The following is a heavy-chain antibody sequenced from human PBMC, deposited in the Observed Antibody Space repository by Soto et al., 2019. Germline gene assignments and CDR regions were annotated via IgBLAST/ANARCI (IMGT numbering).Heavy chain of an antibody. CDR2: ISWNSGSI. Sequence: EVQMVESGGGLVQPGRSLRLSCAASGFPFDDYAMHWVRQAPGKGLEWVSAISWNSGSIGYADSVKGRFTISRDNAKNTLYLQMNSLRAEDTALYYCAKDQTTVTTSGAFDIWGQGTIVTVSS. D-gene: IGHD4-17*01. CDR3: AKDQTTVTTSGAFDI. CDR1: GFPFDDYA. V-gene: IGHV3-9*01. J-gene: IGHJ3*02.